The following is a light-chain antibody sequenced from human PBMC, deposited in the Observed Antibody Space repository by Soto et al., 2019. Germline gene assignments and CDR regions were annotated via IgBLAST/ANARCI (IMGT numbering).Light chain of an antibody. CDR3: SSYTSSSTTYV. CDR1: ISDVGGYNY. CDR2: EVS. J-gene: IGLJ1*01. V-gene: IGLV2-14*01. Sequence: QSVLTQPSSVSGSPGQSITISCTGTISDVGGYNYVSWYQQHPGKAPKLMIYEVSNRPSGVSNRFSGSKSGNTASLTISGLQAEGEADYYCSSYTSSSTTYVFRTGTKVTVL.